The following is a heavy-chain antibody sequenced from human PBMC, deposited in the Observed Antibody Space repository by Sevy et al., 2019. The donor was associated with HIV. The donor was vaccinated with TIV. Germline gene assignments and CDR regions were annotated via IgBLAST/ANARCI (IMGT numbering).Heavy chain of an antibody. Sequence: GSLRLSCAASGFTFSDYSVNWVRQAPGKGLEWVSSISGSSFYIYYADSVKGRFTISRDNAKNSLYLQMTSLRADETAVYYCARATGTEALDAFDIWGQGTLVTVSS. D-gene: IGHD1-1*01. CDR2: ISGSSFYI. CDR1: GFTFSDYS. J-gene: IGHJ3*02. V-gene: IGHV3-21*01. CDR3: ARATGTEALDAFDI.